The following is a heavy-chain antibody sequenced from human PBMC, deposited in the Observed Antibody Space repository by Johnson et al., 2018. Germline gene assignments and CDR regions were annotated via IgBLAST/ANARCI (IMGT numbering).Heavy chain of an antibody. D-gene: IGHD6-13*01. CDR1: GFTFSSYW. V-gene: IGHV3-7*01. J-gene: IGHJ6*01. Sequence: VQLVESGGGLVKPGGSLRLSCAASGFTFSSYWMSWVRQAPGKGLEWVANIKQDGSEKYYVDSVKGRDTISRDNAKNSLYLQRNSLRDEDTAGDYCARGIAAAGSYDYGMDFWGQGTTVTVSS. CDR3: ARGIAAAGSYDYGMDF. CDR2: IKQDGSEK.